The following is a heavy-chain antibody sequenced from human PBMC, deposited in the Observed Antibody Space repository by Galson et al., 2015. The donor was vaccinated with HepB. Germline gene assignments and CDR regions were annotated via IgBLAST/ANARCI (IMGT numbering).Heavy chain of an antibody. D-gene: IGHD1-14*01. CDR3: AKGPPRGVYVDS. V-gene: IGHV3-9*01. CDR2: IRWNSATT. Sequence: SLRLSCAASGFTFDDSAMHWARQVPGKGLEWVAGIRWNSATTGYADSVKGRFTISTDNAKNFVYLQMNSLRAEDTALYYCAKGPPRGVYVDSWGQGTLVTVSS. J-gene: IGHJ4*02. CDR1: GFTFDDSA.